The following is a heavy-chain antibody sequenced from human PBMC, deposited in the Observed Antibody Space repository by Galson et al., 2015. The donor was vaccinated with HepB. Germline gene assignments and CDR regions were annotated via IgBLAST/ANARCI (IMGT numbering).Heavy chain of an antibody. D-gene: IGHD5-12*01. CDR1: GGTISSYA. CDR3: ARDHSGYDDPPDH. J-gene: IGHJ5*02. CDR2: IIPILGIA. Sequence: SVKVSCKASGGTISSYAISWVRQAPGQGLEWMGRIIPILGIANYAQKFQGRVTITADKSTSTAYMELSSLRSEDTAVYYCARDHSGYDDPPDHWGQGTLVTVSS. V-gene: IGHV1-69*04.